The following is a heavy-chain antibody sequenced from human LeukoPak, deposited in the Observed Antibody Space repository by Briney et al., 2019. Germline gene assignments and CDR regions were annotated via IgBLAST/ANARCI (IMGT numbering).Heavy chain of an antibody. D-gene: IGHD5-18*01. CDR2: ISWNSGSI. Sequence: GRSLRLSCAASGFTFDDYAMHWVRHAPGKGLEWVSGISWNSGSIGYADSVKGRFTISRDNAKNSLYLQMNSLRAEDTAVYYCARGLDDPRGYSYGYLAWGQGTLVTVSS. CDR1: GFTFDDYA. CDR3: ARGLDDPRGYSYGYLA. V-gene: IGHV3-9*01. J-gene: IGHJ5*02.